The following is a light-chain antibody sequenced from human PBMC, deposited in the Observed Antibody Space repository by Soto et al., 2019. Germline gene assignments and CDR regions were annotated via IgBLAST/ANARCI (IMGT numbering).Light chain of an antibody. CDR1: RDDVGGYNY. Sequence: QSVLTQPPSASGSPGQSITISCTGSRDDVGGYNYVSWYQQHPGKAPKHIIYDVHKRPSGVPDRFSGSKSDNTASLTVSGLQTEDEADYYCNSYAGRNNFVFGTGTRSPS. CDR3: NSYAGRNNFV. V-gene: IGLV2-8*01. J-gene: IGLJ1*01. CDR2: DVH.